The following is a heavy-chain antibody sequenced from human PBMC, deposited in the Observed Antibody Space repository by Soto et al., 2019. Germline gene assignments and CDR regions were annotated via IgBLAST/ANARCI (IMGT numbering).Heavy chain of an antibody. CDR3: AKVLSKNYYYPFDF. CDR2: ISGGSSVT. J-gene: IGHJ4*02. Sequence: PGWSLILSCTASGFTFSDYAMAWVRQAPGKGLEWVSTISGGSSVTYYGDSVKGRFNISRDNAKKTLFLQLNRLSAEETATYYCAKVLSKNYYYPFDFWGQGTQVTVSS. D-gene: IGHD3-10*01. V-gene: IGHV3-23*01. CDR1: GFTFSDYA.